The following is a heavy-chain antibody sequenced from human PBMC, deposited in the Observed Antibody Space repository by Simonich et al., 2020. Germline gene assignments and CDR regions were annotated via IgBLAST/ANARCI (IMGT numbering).Heavy chain of an antibody. Sequence: EVQLVESGGGLVQPGGSLRLSCAASGFTFSSYCRRWDRQAPGKGLEWVANIKQYESRKYYVDSVEGRVTISRDNAKNSLYLQMNSLRAEDTAVYYCARDREVYGSGSYYNYWGQGTLVTVSS. D-gene: IGHD3-10*01. CDR1: GFTFSSYC. CDR2: IKQYESRK. J-gene: IGHJ4*02. CDR3: ARDREVYGSGSYYNY. V-gene: IGHV3-7*01.